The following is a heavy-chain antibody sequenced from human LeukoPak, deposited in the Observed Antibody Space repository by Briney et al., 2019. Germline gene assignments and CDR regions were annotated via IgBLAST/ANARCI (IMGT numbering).Heavy chain of an antibody. J-gene: IGHJ3*02. CDR1: GFTFSNYW. CDR3: ARDFYDILSGGDAFDI. CDR2: IKQDGSET. D-gene: IGHD3-9*01. Sequence: PGGSLRLSCAASGFTFSNYWMSWVRQAPGKGLEWVANIKQDGSETDYVDSVKGRFTISRDNAKNSLCLQVNSLRAEDTAVYYCARDFYDILSGGDAFDIWGQGTMVTVSS. V-gene: IGHV3-7*03.